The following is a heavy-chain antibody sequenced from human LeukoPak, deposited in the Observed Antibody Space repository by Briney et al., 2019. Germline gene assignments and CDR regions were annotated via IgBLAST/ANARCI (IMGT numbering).Heavy chain of an antibody. Sequence: SQTLSLTCTVSGASISSSDYYWSWIRQPPGKGLEWIGEINHSGSTNYNPSLKSRVTISVDTSKNQFSLKLSSVTAADTAVYYCARSTTVTTVFDYWGQGTLVTVSS. CDR1: GASISSSDYY. V-gene: IGHV4-39*07. D-gene: IGHD4-17*01. J-gene: IGHJ4*02. CDR3: ARSTTVTTVFDY. CDR2: INHSGST.